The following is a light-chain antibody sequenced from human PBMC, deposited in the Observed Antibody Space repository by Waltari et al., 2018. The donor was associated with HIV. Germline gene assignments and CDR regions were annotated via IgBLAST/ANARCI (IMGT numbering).Light chain of an antibody. CDR2: RNN. V-gene: IGLV1-47*01. CDR3: AAWDDSLSGSWV. J-gene: IGLJ3*02. Sequence: QSVMTQPPSASGTPGQRVTISCSGSSPNIGRNYVNWSQQHPGTTPKLLIYRNNQRPSGVPDRFSGSKSGTSASLAISGLRSEDEADYYCAAWDDSLSGSWVFGGGTQVTVL. CDR1: SPNIGRNY.